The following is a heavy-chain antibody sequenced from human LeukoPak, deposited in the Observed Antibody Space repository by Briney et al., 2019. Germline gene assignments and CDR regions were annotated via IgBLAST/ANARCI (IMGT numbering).Heavy chain of an antibody. V-gene: IGHV4-34*01. CDR1: GGSFSGYY. CDR3: ARGLAAYCSSASCYGRNWFDP. Sequence: SKTLSLTCAVYGGSFSGYYFSWIRQPPGKGLEWIGEINHSGSTNYNPSLKSRVTISVDTSKNQFSLKLSSVTAADTAVYYCARGLAAYCSSASCYGRNWFDPWGQGTLVTVSS. D-gene: IGHD2-2*01. J-gene: IGHJ5*02. CDR2: INHSGST.